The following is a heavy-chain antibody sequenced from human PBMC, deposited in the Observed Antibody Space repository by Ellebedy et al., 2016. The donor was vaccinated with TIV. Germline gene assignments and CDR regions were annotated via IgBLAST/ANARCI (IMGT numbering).Heavy chain of an antibody. J-gene: IGHJ4*02. V-gene: IGHV4-39*01. Sequence: MPSETLSLTCNVSGGSGDSISSRNYFWGWIRQPPGKGLEWIGSVYYTGSTYYNPSLESRVTISVHTSKSQFSLELTSVTAADTAVYYCARIVGAPYVHSWDFDLWGQGTLVTVSS. CDR1: GGSGDSISSRNYF. CDR3: ARIVGAPYVHSWDFDL. CDR2: VYYTGST. D-gene: IGHD1-26*01.